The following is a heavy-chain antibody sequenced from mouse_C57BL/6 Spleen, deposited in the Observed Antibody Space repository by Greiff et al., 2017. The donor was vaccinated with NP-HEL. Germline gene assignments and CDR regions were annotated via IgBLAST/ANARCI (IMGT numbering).Heavy chain of an antibody. CDR2: IRNKANGYTT. D-gene: IGHD1-1*01. Sequence: EVHLVESGGGLVQPGGSLSLSCAASGFTFTDYYMSWVRQPPGKALEWLGFIRNKANGYTTEYSASVKGRFTISRDNSQSILYLQMNALRAEDSATYYCARYGATVVPHWYFDVWGTGTTVTVSS. V-gene: IGHV7-3*01. CDR1: GFTFTDYY. CDR3: ARYGATVVPHWYFDV. J-gene: IGHJ1*03.